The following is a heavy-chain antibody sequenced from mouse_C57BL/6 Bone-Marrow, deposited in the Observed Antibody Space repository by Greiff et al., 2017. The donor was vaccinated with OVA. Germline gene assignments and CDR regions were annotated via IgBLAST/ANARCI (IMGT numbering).Heavy chain of an antibody. V-gene: IGHV5-15*01. CDR3: ARHGVAYYAMDY. Sequence: EVKLVESGGGLVQPGGSLKLSCAASGFTFSDYGMAWVRQAPRKGPEWVAFISNLAYSIYYADTVTGRFTISRENAKNTLYLEMSSLRSEDTAMYYCARHGVAYYAMDYWGQGTSVTVSS. D-gene: IGHD1-1*02. CDR1: GFTFSDYG. J-gene: IGHJ4*01. CDR2: ISNLAYSI.